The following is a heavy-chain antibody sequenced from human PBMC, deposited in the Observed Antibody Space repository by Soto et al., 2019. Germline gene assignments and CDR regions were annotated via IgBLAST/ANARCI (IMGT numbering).Heavy chain of an antibody. Sequence: QVQLVQSGGEVKKPGASEKVSCKTSGYTFTTYGISWVRQAPGQGLEWVGWISAYSGKTHYAQKFQGKVTMTTDTSTNTAYLELRSLRSEDTAVYYCARDPYFGDHQYWGQGTLVTVSS. CDR1: GYTFTTYG. J-gene: IGHJ4*02. CDR3: ARDPYFGDHQY. D-gene: IGHD3-10*01. V-gene: IGHV1-18*01. CDR2: ISAYSGKT.